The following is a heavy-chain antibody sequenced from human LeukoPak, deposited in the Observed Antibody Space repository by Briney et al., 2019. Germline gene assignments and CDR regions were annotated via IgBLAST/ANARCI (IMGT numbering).Heavy chain of an antibody. V-gene: IGHV4-4*07. CDR1: GGSISSYY. J-gene: IGHJ3*02. Sequence: KPSETLSLTCTVSGGSISSYYWSWIRQPAGKGLEWIGRIYTSGSTNYNPSLKSRVTMSVDTSKNQFSLKLSSVTAADTAVYYCARDPGAYYDSSDDAFDIWGQGTMGTVSS. D-gene: IGHD3-22*01. CDR2: IYTSGST. CDR3: ARDPGAYYDSSDDAFDI.